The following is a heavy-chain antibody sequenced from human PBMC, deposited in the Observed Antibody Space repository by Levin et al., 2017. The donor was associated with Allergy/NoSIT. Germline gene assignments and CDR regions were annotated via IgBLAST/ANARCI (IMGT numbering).Heavy chain of an antibody. V-gene: IGHV4-39*07. Sequence: PSETLSLTCTVSGVSISSSSYYWGWIRQPPGKGLEWIGSIYNSGSTYYNPSLKSRVSISLHTSENQFSLKLSSVTAADTAVYDCARDLLSSGSGMLNSRGGKGGFDYWGQGTLVTVSS. J-gene: IGHJ4*02. CDR1: GVSISSSSYY. CDR3: ARDLLSSGSGMLNSRGGKGGFDY. D-gene: IGHD2-8*01. CDR2: IYNSGST.